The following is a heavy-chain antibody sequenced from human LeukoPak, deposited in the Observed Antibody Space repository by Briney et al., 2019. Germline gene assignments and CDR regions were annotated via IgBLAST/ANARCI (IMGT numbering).Heavy chain of an antibody. CDR1: GFTFDDYA. J-gene: IGHJ3*02. CDR3: AKGLYDSSGYYPLAFDI. Sequence: GGSLRLSCAASGFTFDDYAMHWVRQAPGKGLEWVSGISWNSGSIGYADSVKGRFTISRDNAKNSLYLQMNSLRAEDTALYYCAKGLYDSSGYYPLAFDIWGQGTMVTVSS. CDR2: ISWNSGSI. V-gene: IGHV3-9*01. D-gene: IGHD3-22*01.